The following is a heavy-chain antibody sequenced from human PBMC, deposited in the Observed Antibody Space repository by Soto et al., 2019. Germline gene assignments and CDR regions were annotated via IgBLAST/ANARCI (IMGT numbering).Heavy chain of an antibody. J-gene: IGHJ4*02. CDR2: ISTSSTYI. Sequence: EVQLVESGGALVKPGGSLRLSCAASGFTFSGYSINWVRQAPGKGLEWVSSISTSSTYIYYADSLKGRFTISRDNAKNSLFLQMNSLRAEDTAVYYCARVSGYGVYFDYWGQGTLVTVSS. CDR1: GFTFSGYS. D-gene: IGHD5-12*01. CDR3: ARVSGYGVYFDY. V-gene: IGHV3-21*01.